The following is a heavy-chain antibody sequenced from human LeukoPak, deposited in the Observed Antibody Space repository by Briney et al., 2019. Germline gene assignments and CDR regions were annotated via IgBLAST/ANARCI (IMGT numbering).Heavy chain of an antibody. CDR2: INPNSGGT. V-gene: IGHV1-2*02. CDR1: GYTFTGYY. J-gene: IGHJ4*02. Sequence: ASVKASCKASGYTFTGYYMHWVRQAPGQGLEWMGWINPNSGGTNYAQKFQGSDTMPRDTSISTAYMELSRLRSDDTAVYYCARDHSNGDDYWGQGTLVTVSS. D-gene: IGHD7-27*01. CDR3: ARDHSNGDDY.